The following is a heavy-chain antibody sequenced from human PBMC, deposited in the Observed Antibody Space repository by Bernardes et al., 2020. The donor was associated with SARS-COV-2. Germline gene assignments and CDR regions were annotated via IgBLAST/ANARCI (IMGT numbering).Heavy chain of an antibody. V-gene: IGHV3-23*01. J-gene: IGHJ3*02. CDR1: GFSFSTYA. Sequence: GGSLRLSCAASGFSFSTYAMSWVRQAPGKGLEWVSDISGSGGSTYYADSVKGRFTISRDNSKNTLYLQMNSLRAADTAVYYCAKVSPHYNVDAFDIWGQGTMVAVSS. D-gene: IGHD1-20*01. CDR3: AKVSPHYNVDAFDI. CDR2: ISGSGGST.